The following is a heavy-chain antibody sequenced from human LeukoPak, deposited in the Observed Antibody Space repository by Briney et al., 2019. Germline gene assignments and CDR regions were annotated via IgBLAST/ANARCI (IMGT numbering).Heavy chain of an antibody. CDR1: GYTFTSYG. CDR3: ARGKSSGSYSHFDY. V-gene: IGHV1-69*13. CDR2: IIPIFGTA. J-gene: IGHJ4*02. D-gene: IGHD1-26*01. Sequence: SVKVSCKASGYTFTSYGISWVRQAPGQGLEWMGGIIPIFGTANYAQKFQGRVTITADESTSTAYMELSILRSEDTAVYYCARGKSSGSYSHFDYWGQGTLVTVSS.